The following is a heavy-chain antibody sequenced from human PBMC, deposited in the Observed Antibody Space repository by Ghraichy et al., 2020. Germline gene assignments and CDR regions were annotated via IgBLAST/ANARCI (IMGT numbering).Heavy chain of an antibody. J-gene: IGHJ6*03. Sequence: SETLSLTCAVYGGSFSGYYWSWIRQPPGKGLEWIGEINHSGSTNYNPSLKSRVTISVDTSKNQFSLKLSSVTAADTAVYYCARGLQAAAGTGYYYYMDVWGKGTTVTVSS. D-gene: IGHD6-13*01. CDR1: GGSFSGYY. CDR2: INHSGST. CDR3: ARGLQAAAGTGYYYYMDV. V-gene: IGHV4-34*01.